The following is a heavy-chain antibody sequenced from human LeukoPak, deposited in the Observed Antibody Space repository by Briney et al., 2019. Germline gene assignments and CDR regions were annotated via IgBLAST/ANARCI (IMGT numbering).Heavy chain of an antibody. CDR1: GYTFTSYG. Sequence: VASVKVSCRASGYTFTSYGISWVRQAPGQGLEWMGRISAYNGNTNYAQKLQGRVTMTTDTSTSTAYMELRSLRSDDTAVYYCARLDTAMATPDYWGQGTLVTVSS. CDR3: ARLDTAMATPDY. D-gene: IGHD5-18*01. J-gene: IGHJ4*02. CDR2: ISAYNGNT. V-gene: IGHV1-18*04.